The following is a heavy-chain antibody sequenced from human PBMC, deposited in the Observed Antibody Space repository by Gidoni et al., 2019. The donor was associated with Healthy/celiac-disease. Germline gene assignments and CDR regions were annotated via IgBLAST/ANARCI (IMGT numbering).Heavy chain of an antibody. CDR2: ISGSGGST. CDR1: GFTFSSYA. CDR3: AKDLGDSSGWYKDPPFDY. D-gene: IGHD6-19*01. V-gene: IGHV3-23*01. J-gene: IGHJ4*02. Sequence: EVQLLEPGGGLVQPGGSLRLSCAASGFTFSSYAMSWVRQAPGKGLEWVSAISGSGGSTYYADSVKGRFTISRDNSKNTLYLQMNSLRAEDTAVYYCAKDLGDSSGWYKDPPFDYWGQGTLVTVSS.